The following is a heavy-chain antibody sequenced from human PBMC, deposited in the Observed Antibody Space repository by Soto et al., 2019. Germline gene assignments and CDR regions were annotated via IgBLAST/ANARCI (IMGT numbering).Heavy chain of an antibody. J-gene: IGHJ4*02. CDR1: GGSISSADYY. CDR3: ASGTQHSGYDDCCDY. Sequence: PSETLSLTCTVSGGSISSADYYWSWIRQHPEKGLACIGYIYYCASTYYHPCLKSRVTISVHTSKNQFSLKLSSVTSAATAVSYCASGTQHSGYDDCCDYWGQGTLVTVSS. D-gene: IGHD5-12*01. CDR2: IYYCAST. V-gene: IGHV4-30-4*01.